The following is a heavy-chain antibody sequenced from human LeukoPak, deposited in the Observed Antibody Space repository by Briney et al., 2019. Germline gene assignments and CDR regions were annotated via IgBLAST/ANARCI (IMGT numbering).Heavy chain of an antibody. V-gene: IGHV3-48*04. D-gene: IGHD3-3*01. CDR1: GFTLSHFG. Sequence: QPGGSLRLSCAASGFTLSHFGMNWVRQAPGKGLEWISYISSSSTTMYYADSVKGRFAISRDNAKNSLSLQMNSLRAEDTAVYYCARNDYDFWSGYHYWGQGTLVTVSS. CDR2: ISSSSTTM. J-gene: IGHJ4*02. CDR3: ARNDYDFWSGYHY.